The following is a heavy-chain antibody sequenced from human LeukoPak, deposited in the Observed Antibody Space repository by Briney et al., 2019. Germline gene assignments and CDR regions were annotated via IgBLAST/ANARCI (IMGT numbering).Heavy chain of an antibody. CDR2: ISYDGSNK. D-gene: IGHD3-22*01. V-gene: IGHV3-30*03. Sequence: GRSLRLSCAASGFTFSSYGMHWVRQAPGKGLEWVAVISYDGSNKYYADSVKGRFTISRDNSKNTLYLQMNSLRSEDTAVCYCARGRAYYYDSSAQTDAFDIWGQGTMVTVSS. CDR3: ARGRAYYYDSSAQTDAFDI. J-gene: IGHJ3*02. CDR1: GFTFSSYG.